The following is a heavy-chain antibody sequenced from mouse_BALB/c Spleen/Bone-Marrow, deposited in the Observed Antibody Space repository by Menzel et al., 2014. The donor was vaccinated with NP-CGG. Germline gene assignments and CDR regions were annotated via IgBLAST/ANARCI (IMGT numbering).Heavy chain of an antibody. D-gene: IGHD1-1*01. CDR2: IWAGGST. CDR3: ARGLLRYFAMDY. Sequence: QVQLQQSGPGLVAPSQSLSIPCTVSGFSLTSYGVHWVRQPPGKGLEWLGVIWAGGSTNYNSALMSRLSISKDNSKSQVFLKMNSLQTDDTAMYYCARGLLRYFAMDYWGQGTSVTVSS. V-gene: IGHV2-9*02. CDR1: GFSLTSYG. J-gene: IGHJ4*01.